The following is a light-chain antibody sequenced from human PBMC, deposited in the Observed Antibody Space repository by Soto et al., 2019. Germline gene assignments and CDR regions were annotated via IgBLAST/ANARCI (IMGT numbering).Light chain of an antibody. CDR1: QSVSSN. CDR2: GAS. Sequence: EIVMTQSPATLSVSPGERATLSCRASQSVSSNLAWYQQKPGQAPRLIIYGASTRANGIPARFSGSGSGTDFTLTISRLEPEDSAVYYCQQYGSSPPVTFGQGTKVDIK. V-gene: IGKV3-15*01. CDR3: QQYGSSPPVT. J-gene: IGKJ1*01.